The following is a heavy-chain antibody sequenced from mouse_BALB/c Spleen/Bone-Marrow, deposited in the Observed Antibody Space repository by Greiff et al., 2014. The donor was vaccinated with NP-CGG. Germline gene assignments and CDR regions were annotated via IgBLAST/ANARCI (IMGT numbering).Heavy chain of an antibody. V-gene: IGHV10-1*02. Sequence: EVLLEQSGGGLVQPKGSLKLSCAASGFTFNTYAMNWVRQAPGKGLEWVARIRSNSNNYATYYADSVKARFTISRDDSQSMLYLQMNNRKTDDTAMYYCGRGCTTVAYWGQGTLVTGSA. CDR3: GRGCTTVAY. D-gene: IGHD1-1*01. CDR2: IRSNSNNYAT. J-gene: IGHJ3*01. CDR1: GFTFNTYA.